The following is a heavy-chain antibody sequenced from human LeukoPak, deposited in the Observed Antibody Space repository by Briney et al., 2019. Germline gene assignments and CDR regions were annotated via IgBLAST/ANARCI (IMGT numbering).Heavy chain of an antibody. D-gene: IGHD6-13*01. CDR1: GGSISSYY. CDR3: AREAAYYGMDV. J-gene: IGHJ6*04. Sequence: PSETLSLTCTVSGGSISSYYWSWIRQPPGKGLEWIGYVYYSGSNNYNPSLKSRVTISVDPSKNQFSLKLSSVTAAETAVYYCAREAAYYGMDVWGKGNPVTVSS. V-gene: IGHV4-59*01. CDR2: VYYSGSN.